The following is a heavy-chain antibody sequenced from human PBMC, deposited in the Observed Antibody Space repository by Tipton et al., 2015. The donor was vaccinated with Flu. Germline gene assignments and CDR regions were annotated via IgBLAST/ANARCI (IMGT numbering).Heavy chain of an antibody. CDR1: GGSISGHY. CDR2: IYTTGSV. D-gene: IGHD3-10*01. J-gene: IGHJ4*02. V-gene: IGHV4-4*07. Sequence: TLSLTCSVSGGSISGHYWNWIRQPAGKGLEWIGRIYTTGSVNYNPSLRGRVTIAGDTSRNHFSLQLTSVTAADTAVYFCARSPSYSGSGIYPYYFDDWGQGTLVTVAS. CDR3: ARSPSYSGSGIYPYYFDD.